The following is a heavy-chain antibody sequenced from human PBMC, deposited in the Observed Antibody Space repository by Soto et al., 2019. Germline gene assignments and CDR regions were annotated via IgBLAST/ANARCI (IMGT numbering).Heavy chain of an antibody. CDR1: GGSVSSGSYY. V-gene: IGHV4-61*01. J-gene: IGHJ6*02. CDR2: IYYSGST. D-gene: IGHD5-12*01. Sequence: PSETLSLTCTVSGGSVSSGSYYWSWIRQPPGKGLEWIGYIYYSGSTNYNPSLKSRVTISVDTSKNQFSLKLSSVTAADTAVYYCARDPLRPNYYYGMDVWGQGTTVTV. CDR3: ARDPLRPNYYYGMDV.